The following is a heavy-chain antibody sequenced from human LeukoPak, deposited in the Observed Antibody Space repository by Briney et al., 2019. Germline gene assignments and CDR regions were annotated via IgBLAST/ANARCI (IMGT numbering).Heavy chain of an antibody. Sequence: GGSLRLSCAASGFTFSDYEINWVRQAPGKGLEWVSCISNSGSTTYYADSVKGRFTISRDNAKNSLFLQMNTLTAEDTAVYYCARGALHVFDYWGQGTPVTVSS. D-gene: IGHD3-10*02. V-gene: IGHV3-48*03. CDR1: GFTFSDYE. CDR2: ISNSGSTT. J-gene: IGHJ4*02. CDR3: ARGALHVFDY.